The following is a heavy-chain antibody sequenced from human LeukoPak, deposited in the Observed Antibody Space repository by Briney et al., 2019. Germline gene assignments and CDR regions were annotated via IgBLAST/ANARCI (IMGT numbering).Heavy chain of an antibody. V-gene: IGHV4-34*01. J-gene: IGHJ5*02. CDR1: GGSFSGYY. CDR3: ARGARYCSSTSCYVYWFVP. CDR2: INDSGST. Sequence: PSETLSLTCAVYGGSFSGYYWSWIRQPPGKGLEWIGEINDSGSTNYNPSLKSRVTISVDTSKNQFSLKLSSVTAADTAVYYCARGARYCSSTSCYVYWFVPWRQGTLVTVSS. D-gene: IGHD2-2*01.